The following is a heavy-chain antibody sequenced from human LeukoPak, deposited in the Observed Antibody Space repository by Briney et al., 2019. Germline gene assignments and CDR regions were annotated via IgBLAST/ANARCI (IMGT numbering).Heavy chain of an antibody. Sequence: SGGSLRLSCAASGFTFSNYAMNWVRQAPGKGLEWVSVITGSGGSTYYADSVKGRFTISRDNSKNTLYLQMNSLRAEDTAVYYCAKDIRDWRSPAFDIWGQGTMVTVSS. CDR1: GFTFSNYA. V-gene: IGHV3-23*01. D-gene: IGHD1-1*01. CDR3: AKDIRDWRSPAFDI. CDR2: ITGSGGST. J-gene: IGHJ3*02.